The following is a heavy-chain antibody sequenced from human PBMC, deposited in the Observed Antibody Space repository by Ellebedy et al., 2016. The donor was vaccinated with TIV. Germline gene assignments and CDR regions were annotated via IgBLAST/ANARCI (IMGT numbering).Heavy chain of an antibody. D-gene: IGHD3-10*01. CDR1: GYTFTSYG. Sequence: AASVKVSCKASGYTFTSYGISWVRQAPGQGLEWMGWISAYNGNTNYAENLQGRVTMTTDTSTDTAYMELRGLRSDDTAVYFCARYSGSGTYYRNGMDVWGQGTTVTVSS. CDR2: ISAYNGNT. V-gene: IGHV1-18*01. J-gene: IGHJ6*02. CDR3: ARYSGSGTYYRNGMDV.